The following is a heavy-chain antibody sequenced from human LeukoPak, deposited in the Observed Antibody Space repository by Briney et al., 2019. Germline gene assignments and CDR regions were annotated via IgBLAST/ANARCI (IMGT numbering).Heavy chain of an antibody. CDR3: AREENDLDM. Sequence: GGSLRLSCVASEFAFSTNSMHWVRQAPGKGLVWVSVINSDGSWTSYADSVKGRFTISRDNAKNTLYLQMNSLRAEDTAVYYCAREENDLDMWSQGTMVTVSS. J-gene: IGHJ3*02. V-gene: IGHV3-74*01. CDR1: EFAFSTNS. CDR2: INSDGSWT.